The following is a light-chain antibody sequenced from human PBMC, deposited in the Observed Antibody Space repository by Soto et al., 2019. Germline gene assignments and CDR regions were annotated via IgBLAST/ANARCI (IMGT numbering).Light chain of an antibody. CDR2: NAS. Sequence: DIQMTQSPSTLSGSVGDRVTITCRASQTISSWLAWYQQKPGKAPKLLIYNASTLKSGVPSRFSGSGSGTELTLTISSLQPDDFATSYCQHYNSYSAAFGQGTKVELK. J-gene: IGKJ1*01. V-gene: IGKV1-5*03. CDR3: QHYNSYSAA. CDR1: QTISSW.